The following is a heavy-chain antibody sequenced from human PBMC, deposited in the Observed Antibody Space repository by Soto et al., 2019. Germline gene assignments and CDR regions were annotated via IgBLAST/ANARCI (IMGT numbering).Heavy chain of an antibody. CDR1: GGPINSPDYY. CDR2: LYFNGGT. Sequence: SETLSLTCNVSGGPINSPDYYWTWIRQSPGKGLEWIGYLYFNGGTQYNPSLRTPISMSSDTSKNHFSLKMRSVTAADTAVYYCATLDRPTYYYYGMDVWGQGTTVTVSS. J-gene: IGHJ6*02. CDR3: ATLDRPTYYYYGMDV. V-gene: IGHV4-30-4*01.